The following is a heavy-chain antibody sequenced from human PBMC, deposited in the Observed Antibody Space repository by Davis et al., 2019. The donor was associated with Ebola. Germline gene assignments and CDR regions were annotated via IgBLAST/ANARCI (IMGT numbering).Heavy chain of an antibody. CDR2: MNPNSGNT. V-gene: IGHV1-8*01. J-gene: IGHJ6*02. CDR3: ARGGVQFYYYGMDV. CDR1: AYSFTSYD. Sequence: ASALVPSKASAYSFTSYDINWVRQATGQGLEWMGWMNPNSGNTGYAQKFQGRVTMTRNTSISTAYTELSSLRSEDTAVYYCARGGVQFYYYGMDVWGQGTTVTVSS. D-gene: IGHD2-8*01.